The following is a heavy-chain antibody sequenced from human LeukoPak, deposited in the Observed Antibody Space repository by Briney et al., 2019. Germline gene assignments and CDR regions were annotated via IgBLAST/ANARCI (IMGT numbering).Heavy chain of an antibody. D-gene: IGHD2-8*02. Sequence: ASVNVSCKAFGYTFETSSIRWVRQAPGQRLEWMGWISPKNGNTHYAQGVQGRVTMTTDTSRSTAYMELRSLRSDDTAVYYCTRVRNSNDWWGAFDIWGQGTMVTVSS. V-gene: IGHV1-18*01. CDR1: GYTFETSS. CDR2: ISPKNGNT. J-gene: IGHJ3*02. CDR3: TRVRNSNDWWGAFDI.